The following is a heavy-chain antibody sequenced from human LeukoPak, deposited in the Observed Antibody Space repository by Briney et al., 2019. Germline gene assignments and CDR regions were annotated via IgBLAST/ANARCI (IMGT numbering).Heavy chain of an antibody. D-gene: IGHD3-16*02. Sequence: ASVKVSCKASGYTFIDYYLHWVRQAPGQGLEWMGWINPNIGVTTYAQRFQGSVTMTRDTSNSTAYMDISRLRSDDTAVYFCARGPLRLGDLSTLWGQGTLVTVSS. J-gene: IGHJ4*02. CDR2: INPNIGVT. CDR3: ARGPLRLGDLSTL. CDR1: GYTFIDYY. V-gene: IGHV1-2*02.